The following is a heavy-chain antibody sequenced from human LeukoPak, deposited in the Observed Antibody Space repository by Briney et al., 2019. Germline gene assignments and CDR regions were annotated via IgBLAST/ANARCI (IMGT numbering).Heavy chain of an antibody. CDR2: IYHSGST. D-gene: IGHD6-19*01. V-gene: IGHV4-38-2*01. CDR3: ARIETYSSGWYDAFFDY. J-gene: IGHJ4*02. CDR1: GGSFSGYY. Sequence: SETLSLTCAVYGGSFSGYYWGWIRQPPGKGLEWIGSIYHSGSTYYNPSLKSRVTISVDTSKNHFSLKLTSVTAADTAVYYCARIETYSSGWYDAFFDYWGQGTLVTVSS.